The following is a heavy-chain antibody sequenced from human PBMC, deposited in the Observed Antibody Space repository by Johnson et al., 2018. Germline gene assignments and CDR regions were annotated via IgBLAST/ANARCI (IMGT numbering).Heavy chain of an antibody. J-gene: IGHJ6*02. CDR3: AREQSDYSNYAGYGMDV. CDR1: GFTFSSYG. Sequence: QVQLVESGGGVVQPGRSLRLSCAASGFTFSSYGMHWVRQAPGKGLEWVAVIWYDGSNKDYADSVKGRFTISRDNSKNTLFLQMNRLRAEDTAVYCCAREQSDYSNYAGYGMDVWGQGTTVTVSS. CDR2: IWYDGSNK. V-gene: IGHV3-33*01. D-gene: IGHD4-11*01.